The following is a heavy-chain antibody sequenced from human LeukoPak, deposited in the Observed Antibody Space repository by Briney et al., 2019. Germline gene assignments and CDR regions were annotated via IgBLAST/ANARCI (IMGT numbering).Heavy chain of an antibody. CDR3: ARDLTVNHYFDY. Sequence: GGSLRLSCAASGFTFDDYAMHWVRQAPGKGLEWVSYISSSSTIYYADSVKGRFTISRDNAKNSLYLQMNSLRAEDTAVYYCARDLTVNHYFDYWGQGTLVTVSS. V-gene: IGHV3-69-1*01. CDR1: GFTFDDYA. J-gene: IGHJ4*02. D-gene: IGHD4-17*01. CDR2: ISSSSTI.